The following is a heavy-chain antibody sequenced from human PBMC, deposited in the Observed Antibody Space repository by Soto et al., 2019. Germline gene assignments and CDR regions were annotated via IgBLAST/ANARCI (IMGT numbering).Heavy chain of an antibody. V-gene: IGHV1-46*03. Sequence: QVQLVQSGAEVKKPGASVKVSCKASGYTFTSYYMHWVRQAPGQGLEWMGIINPSGGSTSYAQKFQGRVTMTTDTSTSTVYMELSSLRSEDTAVYYCATTPDYYGSGSSTRGLDPWGQGTLVTVSS. D-gene: IGHD3-10*01. J-gene: IGHJ5*02. CDR3: ATTPDYYGSGSSTRGLDP. CDR1: GYTFTSYY. CDR2: INPSGGST.